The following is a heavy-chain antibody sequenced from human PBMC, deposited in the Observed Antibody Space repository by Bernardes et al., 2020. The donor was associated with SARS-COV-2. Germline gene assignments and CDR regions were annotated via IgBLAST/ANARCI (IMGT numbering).Heavy chain of an antibody. D-gene: IGHD1-20*01. J-gene: IGHJ4*02. CDR1: GCSISSYSYY. V-gene: IGHV4-39*07. Sequence: SETLSLTCTVSGCSISSYSYYWGFIRQPPGKGLEWIGSVSYSGNTFYSPSLKSRVTISVDTSKSQLSLKLTSVTAADTAVYYCARGAPTCYNCGYFAYLGQGALVTVAS. CDR2: VSYSGNT. CDR3: ARGAPTCYNCGYFAY.